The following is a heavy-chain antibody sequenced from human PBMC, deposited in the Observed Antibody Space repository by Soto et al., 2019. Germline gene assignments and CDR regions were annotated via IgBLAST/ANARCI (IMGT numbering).Heavy chain of an antibody. Sequence: SETLSLTCTVSGGCFTNYYWSWIRQPPGKGLEWIGYIYYSGNINYNPSLESRVTISVDTSKNQFSLKLTSVTTADTAVYYCARHEGDYGVFDYWGQGTLVTVSS. V-gene: IGHV4-59*01. CDR2: IYYSGNI. D-gene: IGHD4-17*01. J-gene: IGHJ4*02. CDR1: GGCFTNYY. CDR3: ARHEGDYGVFDY.